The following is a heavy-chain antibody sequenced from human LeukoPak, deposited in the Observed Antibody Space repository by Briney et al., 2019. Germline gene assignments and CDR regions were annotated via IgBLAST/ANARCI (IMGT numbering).Heavy chain of an antibody. CDR1: GFTFGDYA. D-gene: IGHD5-24*01. CDR3: TRDGYNLPIDY. CDR2: IRSKAYGGTT. Sequence: GGSLRLSCTASGFTFGDYAMSWVRQAPGKGLEWVGFIRSKAYGGTTEYAASVKGRFTISRDDSKSIAYLQMNSLKTEDTAVYYCTRDGYNLPIDYWGQGTLVNVSS. V-gene: IGHV3-49*04. J-gene: IGHJ4*02.